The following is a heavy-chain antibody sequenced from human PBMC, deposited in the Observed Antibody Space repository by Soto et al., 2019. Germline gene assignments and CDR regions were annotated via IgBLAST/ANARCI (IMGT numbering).Heavy chain of an antibody. J-gene: IGHJ4*02. CDR2: ISGSGGST. D-gene: IGHD3-22*01. Sequence: GGSLRLSCAASGFTFSSYAMSWVRQAPGKGLEWVSAISGSGGSTYYADSVKGRFTISRDNSKNTLYLQMNSLRAEDTAVYYCAKGAPGTMIVVVMVPFDYWGQGTLVTVSS. V-gene: IGHV3-23*01. CDR3: AKGAPGTMIVVVMVPFDY. CDR1: GFTFSSYA.